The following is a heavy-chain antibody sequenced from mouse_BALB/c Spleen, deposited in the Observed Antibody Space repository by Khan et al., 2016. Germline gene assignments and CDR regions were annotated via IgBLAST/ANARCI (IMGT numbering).Heavy chain of an antibody. CDR1: GYSITSDYA. D-gene: IGHD2-4*01. CDR3: ARLMITGWFAY. V-gene: IGHV3-2*02. CDR2: ISYSGNT. J-gene: IGHJ3*01. Sequence: VQLQESGPGLVKPSPSLSLTCTVTGYSITSDYAWNWIRQFPGNKLEWMGYISYSGNTSYNPSLKSRFSITRDTSKNQFFLQLNSVTTEDTATYYCARLMITGWFAYWGQGTLVTVSA.